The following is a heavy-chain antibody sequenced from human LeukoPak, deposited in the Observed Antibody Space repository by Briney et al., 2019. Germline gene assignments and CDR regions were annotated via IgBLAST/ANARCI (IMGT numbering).Heavy chain of an antibody. CDR1: GGSISSSSYY. J-gene: IGHJ4*02. CDR3: ARHLEQWLLLYYFDY. Sequence: SETLSLTCTVSGGSISSSSYYWGWIRQPPGKGLEWIGSIYYSGSTYYNPSLKSRVTISVDTSKNQFSLKLSSVTAADTAVCYCARHLEQWLLLYYFDYWGQGTLVTVSS. V-gene: IGHV4-39*01. CDR2: IYYSGST. D-gene: IGHD3-22*01.